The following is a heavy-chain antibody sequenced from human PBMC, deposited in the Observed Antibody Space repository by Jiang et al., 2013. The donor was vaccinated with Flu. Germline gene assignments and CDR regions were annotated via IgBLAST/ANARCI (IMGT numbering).Heavy chain of an antibody. Sequence: GPGLVKPSETLSLTCTVSGGSISTYYWGWFRQPPGKALEWIGYTYYSGSSNSNPSLKSRVTISVETSKNQFSLRLSSVTAADTAVYHCAKFRDGYYHYYGMDVWGPGTTVTV. D-gene: IGHD3-10*01. CDR3: AKFRDGYYHYYGMDV. V-gene: IGHV4-59*01. J-gene: IGHJ6*02. CDR1: GGSISTYY. CDR2: TYYSGSS.